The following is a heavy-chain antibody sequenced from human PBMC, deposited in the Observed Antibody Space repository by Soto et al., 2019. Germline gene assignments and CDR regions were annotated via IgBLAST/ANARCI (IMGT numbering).Heavy chain of an antibody. CDR3: ARGFAQLYRYGYSAFAI. CDR2: INHSGST. J-gene: IGHJ3*02. V-gene: IGHV4-34*01. Sequence: QVQLQQWGAGLLKPSETLSLTCAVYGGSFSGYYWSWIRQPPGKGLEWSGEINHSGSTNYNPSLKSRVTTSVDTSKTQFSLKLSSVPAAETAVYYCARGFAQLYRYGYSAFAIWGQGTMVTVSS. D-gene: IGHD5-18*01. CDR1: GGSFSGYY.